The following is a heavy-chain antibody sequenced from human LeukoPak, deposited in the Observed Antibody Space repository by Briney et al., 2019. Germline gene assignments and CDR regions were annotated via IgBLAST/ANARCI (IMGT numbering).Heavy chain of an antibody. Sequence: GGSLRLSCAASGFTFSSYSMNWVRQAPGKGLEWVSSISSSSSYIYYADSVKGRFTISRDNSKNTLYLQMNSLRAEDTAVYYCARGPLVWFGQYYFDYWGQGTLVTVSS. CDR1: GFTFSSYS. V-gene: IGHV3-21*01. CDR2: ISSSSSYI. D-gene: IGHD3-10*01. CDR3: ARGPLVWFGQYYFDY. J-gene: IGHJ4*02.